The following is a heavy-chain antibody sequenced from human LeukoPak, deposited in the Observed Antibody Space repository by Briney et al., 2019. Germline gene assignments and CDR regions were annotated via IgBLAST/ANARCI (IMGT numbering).Heavy chain of an antibody. CDR3: ARRGSGLNWFDP. CDR2: IYYSGST. V-gene: IGHV4-39*01. J-gene: IGHJ5*02. Sequence: SSETLSLTCSVFGGSIISSSFYWGCIRQPPGKGLEWIGSIYYSGSTYYNPSLKSRVTISVDTSKNQFFLKLSSVTAPDTAVYYCARRGSGLNWFDPWGQGTLVTVSS. CDR1: GGSIISSSFY. D-gene: IGHD3-16*01.